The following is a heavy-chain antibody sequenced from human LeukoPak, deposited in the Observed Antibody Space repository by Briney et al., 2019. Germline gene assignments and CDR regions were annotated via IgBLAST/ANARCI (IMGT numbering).Heavy chain of an antibody. D-gene: IGHD1-1*01. Sequence: GGSLRLSCSASGFTFSTSVMRWVRQTPGKGLEYVSVISSDGSPYYADSVKGRFTISRDNSKNTLYLQMNSLRAEDTAVYYCAKDELLEPFDYWGQGTLVTVSS. J-gene: IGHJ4*02. CDR2: ISSDGSP. V-gene: IGHV3-64*04. CDR3: AKDELLEPFDY. CDR1: GFTFSTSV.